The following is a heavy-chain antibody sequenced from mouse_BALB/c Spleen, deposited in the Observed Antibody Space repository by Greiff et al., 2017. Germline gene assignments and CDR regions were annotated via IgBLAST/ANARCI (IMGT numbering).Heavy chain of an antibody. J-gene: IGHJ2*01. CDR1: GFTFSSYY. D-gene: IGHD2-1*01. Sequence: EVKLMESGGGLVKLGGSLKLSCAASGFTFSSYYMSWVRQTPEKRLELVAAINSNGGSTYYPDTVKGRFTISRDNAKNTLYLQMSSLKSEDTALYYCARQGGNYPFDYWGQGTTLTVSS. CDR3: ARQGGNYPFDY. V-gene: IGHV5-6-2*01. CDR2: INSNGGST.